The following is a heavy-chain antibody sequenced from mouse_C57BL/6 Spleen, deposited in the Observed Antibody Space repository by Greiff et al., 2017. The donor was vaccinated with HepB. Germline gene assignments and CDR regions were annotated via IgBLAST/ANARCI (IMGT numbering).Heavy chain of an antibody. V-gene: IGHV1-54*01. CDR2: INPGSGGT. J-gene: IGHJ2*01. D-gene: IGHD2-5*01. Sequence: QVQLQQSGAELVRPGTSVKVSCKASGYAFTNYLIEWVKQRPGQGLEWIGVINPGSGGTNYNEKFKGKATLTADKSSSTAYMQLSSRKSEDSAVYVCTRGDSKYAGVEYWGQGTTLTVSS. CDR3: TRGDSKYAGVEY. CDR1: GYAFTNYL.